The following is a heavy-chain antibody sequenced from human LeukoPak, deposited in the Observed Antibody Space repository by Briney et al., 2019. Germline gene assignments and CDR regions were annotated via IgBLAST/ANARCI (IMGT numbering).Heavy chain of an antibody. CDR3: GRVVVVPTGDGLDAFDI. D-gene: IGHD2-15*01. J-gene: IGHJ3*02. V-gene: IGHV4-30-4*01. CDR1: GGSISSGDYY. Sequence: NSSETLSLTCTVSGGSISSGDYYWSWIRQPPGKGLEWIGYIYYSGSTYYNPSLKSRVTISVDTSKNQFSLKLSSVTAADTAVYYCGRVVVVPTGDGLDAFDIWGQGTMVTVSS. CDR2: IYYSGST.